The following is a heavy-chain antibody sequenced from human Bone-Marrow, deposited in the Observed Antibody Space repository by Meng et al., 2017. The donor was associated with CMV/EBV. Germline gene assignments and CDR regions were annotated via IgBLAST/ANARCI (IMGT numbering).Heavy chain of an antibody. Sequence: ETLSLTCAASGFTFSSYAMHWVRQTPGKGLEWVTALYSGGSTYYADSVKGRFTISRDNSKNILYLQIDSLRADDTAVYYCARVNWAAQYKWFDPWGQGTLVTVSS. CDR3: ARVNWAAQYKWFDP. CDR2: LYSGGST. J-gene: IGHJ5*01. CDR1: GFTFSSYA. D-gene: IGHD2-15*01. V-gene: IGHV3-53*01.